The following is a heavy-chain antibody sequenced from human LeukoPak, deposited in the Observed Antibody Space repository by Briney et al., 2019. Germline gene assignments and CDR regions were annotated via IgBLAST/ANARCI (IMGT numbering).Heavy chain of an antibody. CDR3: ARGLRGRGPIDFWSEGDWFDP. Sequence: ASVKVSCKASGYTFTSYGISWVRQAPGQGLEWMGWISAYNGNTNYAQKLQGRVTMTRNTSISTAYMELSSLRSEDTAVYYCARGLRGRGPIDFWSEGDWFDPWGQGTLVTVSS. CDR1: GYTFTSYG. J-gene: IGHJ5*02. CDR2: ISAYNGNT. V-gene: IGHV1-18*01. D-gene: IGHD3-3*01.